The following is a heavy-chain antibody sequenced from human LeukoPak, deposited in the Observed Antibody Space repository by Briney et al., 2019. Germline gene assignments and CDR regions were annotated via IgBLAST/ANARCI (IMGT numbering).Heavy chain of an antibody. CDR3: TTVPSAREDY. V-gene: IGHV3-15*01. J-gene: IGHJ4*02. CDR1: GFTVTHAW. CDR2: IKSNADGGTA. Sequence: GGSLRLSCAVSGFTVTHAWMTWVRQVPGKGLEWIGRIKSNADGGTADYAASVKGRFTLSRDDSVDTLYLQMDSLNTGDSGVYYCTTVPSAREDYWGQGTLVTVSS. D-gene: IGHD1-26*01.